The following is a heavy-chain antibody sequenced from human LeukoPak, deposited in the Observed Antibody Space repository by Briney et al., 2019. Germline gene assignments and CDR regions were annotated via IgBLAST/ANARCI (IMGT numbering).Heavy chain of an antibody. Sequence: PGRSLRLSCVASGFTLSNYWMHWVRQAPGKGLVWVSRFNSDGSSTTYADSVKGRFTISRDNAKNTLFLQMNSLRAEDTAVYYCASTSTSAWYRLTYWGQGTLVTVSS. CDR3: ASTSTSAWYRLTY. J-gene: IGHJ4*02. CDR1: GFTLSNYW. D-gene: IGHD6-19*01. V-gene: IGHV3-74*01. CDR2: FNSDGSST.